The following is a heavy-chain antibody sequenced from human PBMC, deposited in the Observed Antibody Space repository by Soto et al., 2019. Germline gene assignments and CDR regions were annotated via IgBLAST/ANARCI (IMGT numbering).Heavy chain of an antibody. CDR2: INSSSSYT. Sequence: QVQLVESGGGLVKPGGSLRLSCAASGFTFSDYYMSWIRQAPGKGLEWISYINSSSSYTNYSDSVKGRFTISRDNAKNPLYLQMNSVRAEDTAVYYCARIIAAAGGRRYFDLWGRRSLVTVSS. D-gene: IGHD6-13*01. J-gene: IGHJ2*01. V-gene: IGHV3-11*05. CDR1: GFTFSDYY. CDR3: ARIIAAAGGRRYFDL.